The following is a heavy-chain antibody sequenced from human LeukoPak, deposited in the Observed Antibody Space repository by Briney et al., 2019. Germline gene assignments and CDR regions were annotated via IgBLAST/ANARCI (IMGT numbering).Heavy chain of an antibody. CDR3: ARFRVGAGDF. CDR1: GFTFRHYW. D-gene: IGHD1-26*01. V-gene: IGHV3-74*01. J-gene: IGHJ4*02. CDR2: INPDGTTI. Sequence: PGGSLRLSCAASGFTFRHYWMHWVRQVPGKGLVWVSRINPDGTTINYADSVRGRFAISRDNAKNTLHLEMNGLRADDTAVYYCARFRVGAGDFWGQGTLVSVSS.